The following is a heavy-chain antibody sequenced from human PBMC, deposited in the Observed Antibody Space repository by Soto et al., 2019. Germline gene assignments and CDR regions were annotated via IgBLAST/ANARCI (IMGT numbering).Heavy chain of an antibody. V-gene: IGHV5-51*01. CDR2: IYPGDSDT. CDR3: ARHASGFDH. J-gene: IGHJ4*02. D-gene: IGHD6-19*01. Sequence: GESLKISCKGSGYRFSTYWIAWVRQMPGKGLEWMGIIYPGDSDTRYSPSLQGQVTISADKSVNTAYLQWSSLKASDTTMYYCARHASGFDHWGQGILVTVSS. CDR1: GYRFSTYW.